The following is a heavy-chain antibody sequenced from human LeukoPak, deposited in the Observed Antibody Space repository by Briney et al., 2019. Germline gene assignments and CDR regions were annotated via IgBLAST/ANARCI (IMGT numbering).Heavy chain of an antibody. CDR2: THYSGDP. D-gene: IGHD3-22*01. CDR1: RGSVRRYY. V-gene: IGHV4-59*08. Sequence: PSETLSLTCTVSRGSVRRYYWGWIRQAPGKGLEGIGHTHYSGDPKHNAALESRVTISVDTSKNQPSLKLSSATAAATAVYYCSRHLYYYDRSDSYPVGAFDIWGQGTMVTVSS. CDR3: SRHLYYYDRSDSYPVGAFDI. J-gene: IGHJ3*02.